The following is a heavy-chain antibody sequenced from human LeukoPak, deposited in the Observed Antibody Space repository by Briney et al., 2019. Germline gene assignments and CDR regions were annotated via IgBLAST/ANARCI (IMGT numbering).Heavy chain of an antibody. CDR3: ASRGVDIAMVFGAFDI. D-gene: IGHD5-18*01. CDR2: IIPIFGTA. CDR1: GGTFSSYA. V-gene: IGHV1-69*13. Sequence: SVNVSCKASGGTFSSYAISWVRQAPGQGLEWMGGIIPIFGTANYAQKFQGRVTITADESTSTAYMELSSLRAEDTAVYYCASRGVDIAMVFGAFDIWGQGTMVTVSS. J-gene: IGHJ3*02.